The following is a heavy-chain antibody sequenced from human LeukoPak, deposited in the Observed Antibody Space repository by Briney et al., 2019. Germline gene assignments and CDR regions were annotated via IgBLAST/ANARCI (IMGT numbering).Heavy chain of an antibody. V-gene: IGHV1-69*05. D-gene: IGHD5-12*01. CDR1: GGTFSSYA. CDR3: ARDLSGGYSGYYYFDY. J-gene: IGHJ4*02. Sequence: SVKVSCKASGGTFSSYAISWVRQAPGQGLEWMGGIIPIFGTANYAQKFQGRVTMTRDTSTSTVYMELSSLRSEDTAVYYCARDLSGGYSGYYYFDYWGQGTLVTVSS. CDR2: IIPIFGTA.